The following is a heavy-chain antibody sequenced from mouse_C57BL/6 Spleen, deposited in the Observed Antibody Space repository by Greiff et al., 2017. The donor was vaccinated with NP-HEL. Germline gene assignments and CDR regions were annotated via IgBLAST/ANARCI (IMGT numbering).Heavy chain of an antibody. D-gene: IGHD4-1*02. V-gene: IGHV7-3*01. CDR2: IRNKANGYTT. J-gene: IGHJ2*01. CDR1: GFTFTDYY. CDR3: ARSTGTDYLDY. Sequence: EVQLVESGGGLVQPGGSLSLSCAASGFTFTDYYMSWVRQPPGKALEWLGFIRNKANGYTTEYSASVKGRFTISRDNSQSILYLQMNALRAEDSATYYCARSTGTDYLDYWGQGTTLTVSS.